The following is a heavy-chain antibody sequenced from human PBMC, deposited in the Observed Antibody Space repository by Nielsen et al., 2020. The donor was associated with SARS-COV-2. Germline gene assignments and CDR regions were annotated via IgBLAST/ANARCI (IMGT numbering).Heavy chain of an antibody. Sequence: GYSLTISCTGSGYSFTTYWINWVRPAPVPGLEWMGWMNPNCGNTGYAQNFQGRVTMTRNTSISTAYLELSSLRSENTAVYYCARSDQLLPWYYYYGMDVWGQGTTVTVTS. CDR1: GYSFTTYW. D-gene: IGHD2-2*01. J-gene: IGHJ6*02. CDR3: ARSDQLLPWYYYYGMDV. V-gene: IGHV1-8*02. CDR2: MNPNCGNT.